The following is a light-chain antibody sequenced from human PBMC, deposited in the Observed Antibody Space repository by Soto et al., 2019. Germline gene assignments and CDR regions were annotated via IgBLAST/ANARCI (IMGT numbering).Light chain of an antibody. CDR2: GAS. CDR1: QSVSSSY. V-gene: IGKV3-20*01. CDR3: QQYGSSPPFT. J-gene: IGKJ3*01. Sequence: EIVLTQSPGTRSLSPGGGATLSCRASQSVSSSYLAWYQQKPGQAPRLLIYGASSRATGIPDRFSGSESGTDFTLTISRLEPEDFAVYYCQQYGSSPPFTFGPGTKVDIK.